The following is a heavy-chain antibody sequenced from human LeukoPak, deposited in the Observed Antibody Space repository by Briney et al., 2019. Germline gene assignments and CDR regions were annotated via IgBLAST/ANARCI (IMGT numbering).Heavy chain of an antibody. CDR2: INHSGST. CDR1: GFTFSSYG. Sequence: GSLRLSCVASGFTFSSYGMNWVRQPPGKGLEWIGEINHSGSTNYNPSLKSRVTISVDTSKNQFSLKLSSVTAADTAVYYCARGVRGYGGNLWGQGTLVTVSS. J-gene: IGHJ5*02. V-gene: IGHV4-34*01. CDR3: ARGVRGYGGNL. D-gene: IGHD4-23*01.